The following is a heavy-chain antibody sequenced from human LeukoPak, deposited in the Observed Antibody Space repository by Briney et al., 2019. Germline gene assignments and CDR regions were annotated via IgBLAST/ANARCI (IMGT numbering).Heavy chain of an antibody. CDR3: ARILGSSDYHWDY. V-gene: IGHV2-70*11. D-gene: IGHD3-22*01. CDR2: IDWDDDK. CDR1: GFSLSTSGLC. Sequence: SGPTLVHPTPTLTLTFTFSGFSLSTSGLCVSWIRQPPVKALEWLARIDWDDDKYYSTSLKTRLTISQDTSKNQVVLTMAIMYPVDTATYYCARILGSSDYHWDYWGQGTLVTVSS. J-gene: IGHJ4*02.